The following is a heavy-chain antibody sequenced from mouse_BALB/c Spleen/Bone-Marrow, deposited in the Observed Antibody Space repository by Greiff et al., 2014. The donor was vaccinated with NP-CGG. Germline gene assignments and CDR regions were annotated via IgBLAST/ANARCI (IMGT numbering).Heavy chain of an antibody. CDR3: ARFPMDY. Sequence: EVKLMESGGGSVQPGGSLRLSCTTSGFTFIDHYMSWVRQPPGKALEWLGFIRNKAYGYTTEYSASVKGRFTISRDNSQSILYLQMNTLRAEDSATYYCARFPMDYWGQGTSVTVSS. CDR2: IRNKAYGYTT. J-gene: IGHJ4*01. CDR1: GFTFIDHY. V-gene: IGHV7-3*02.